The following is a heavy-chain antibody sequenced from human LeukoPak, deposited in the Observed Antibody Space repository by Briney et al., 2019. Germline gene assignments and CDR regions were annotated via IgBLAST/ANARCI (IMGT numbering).Heavy chain of an antibody. J-gene: IGHJ4*02. CDR1: AFIFSGHW. D-gene: IGHD3-10*01. CDR3: ARADQGWFGED. Sequence: GGSLRLSCEGSAFIFSGHWMNWVRQTPGKGLEWVASIKEDGSERQYVDPVKGRFSISRDNAKNSLYLQMNSLRAEDTAVYYCARADQGWFGEDWGQGTLVTVSS. V-gene: IGHV3-7*01. CDR2: IKEDGSER.